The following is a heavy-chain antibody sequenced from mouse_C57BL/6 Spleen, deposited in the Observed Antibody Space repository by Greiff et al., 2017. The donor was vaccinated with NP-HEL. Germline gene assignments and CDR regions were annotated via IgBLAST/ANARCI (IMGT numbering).Heavy chain of an antibody. CDR2: IHPNSGST. CDR3: ARGGYYERDWYFDV. V-gene: IGHV1-64*01. CDR1: GYTFTSYW. J-gene: IGHJ1*03. D-gene: IGHD2-3*01. Sequence: QVQLQQPGAELVKPGASVKLSCKASGYTFTSYWMHWVKQRPGQGLEWIGMIHPNSGSTNYNEKFKSKATLTVDKSSSTAYMQLSSLTSEDSAVYYCARGGYYERDWYFDVWGTGTTVTVSS.